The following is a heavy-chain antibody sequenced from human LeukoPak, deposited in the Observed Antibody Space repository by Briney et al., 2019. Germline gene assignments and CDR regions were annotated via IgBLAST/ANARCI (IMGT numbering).Heavy chain of an antibody. CDR2: IYYSGST. D-gene: IGHD5-18*01. Sequence: PSETLSLTCTVSGGSISSYYWSWIRQPPGKGLEWIGYIYYSGSTYYNPSLKSRVTISVDTSKNQFSLKLSSVTAADTAVYYCARLSDTYFDYWGQGTLVTVSS. CDR1: GGSISSYY. V-gene: IGHV4-59*08. J-gene: IGHJ4*02. CDR3: ARLSDTYFDY.